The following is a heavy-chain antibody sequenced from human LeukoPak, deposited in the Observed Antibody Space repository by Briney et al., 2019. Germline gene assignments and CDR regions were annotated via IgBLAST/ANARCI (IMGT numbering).Heavy chain of an antibody. D-gene: IGHD3-22*01. CDR2: ISAYNGNT. Sequence: ASVKVSCKASGYTFTSYGISWVRQAPGQGLEWMGWISAYNGNTNYAQKLQGRVTMTTDTSTSTAYMELRSLRSDDTAVYYCARSPQYYYDSSGYYQFDYWGQGTLVTVSS. V-gene: IGHV1-18*01. J-gene: IGHJ4*02. CDR1: GYTFTSYG. CDR3: ARSPQYYYDSSGYYQFDY.